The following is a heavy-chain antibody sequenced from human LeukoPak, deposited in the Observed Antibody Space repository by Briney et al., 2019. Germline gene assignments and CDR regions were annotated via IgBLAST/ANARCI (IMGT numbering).Heavy chain of an antibody. CDR2: ISYDGSNK. V-gene: IGHV3-30-3*01. D-gene: IGHD3-10*01. Sequence: GGSLRLSCAASGFTFSSYAMHWVRQAPGKGLEWVAVISYDGSNKYYADSVKGRFTISRDNSKNTLYLQMNSLRAEDTAVYYCARPNTYYYGSGSYCGYWGQGTLVTVSS. J-gene: IGHJ4*02. CDR1: GFTFSSYA. CDR3: ARPNTYYYGSGSYCGY.